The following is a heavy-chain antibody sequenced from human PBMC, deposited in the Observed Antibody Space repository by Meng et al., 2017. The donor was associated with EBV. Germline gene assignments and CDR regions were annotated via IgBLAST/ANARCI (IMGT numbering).Heavy chain of an antibody. CDR1: GFSLSTSGVG. CDR2: YYWDGDN. CDR3: AHRHRDAGFGEAFDY. V-gene: IGHV2-5*02. D-gene: IGHD3-10*01. Sequence: QFTLKESGPAPLKPKQTLTRACTFSGFSLSTSGVGVGWIRQPPGKALDWLVLYYWDGDNHYNPSVRSRLTSTKGTSENQVILTLTNVDPVDTGTYYCAHRHRDAGFGEAFDYWGPGILVTVSS. J-gene: IGHJ4*02.